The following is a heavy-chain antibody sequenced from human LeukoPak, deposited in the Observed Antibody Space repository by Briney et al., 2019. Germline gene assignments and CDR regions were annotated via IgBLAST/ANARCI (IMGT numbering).Heavy chain of an antibody. CDR1: GDSISRSSHY. CDR3: AREVYDDPNSGNNYFDP. D-gene: IGHD5/OR15-5a*01. J-gene: IGHJ5*02. V-gene: IGHV4-39*07. CDR2: IYYSGST. Sequence: SETLSLTCTVSGDSISRSSHYWGWIRQPPGKRLEWIGSIYYSGSTYYHPSLKSRVTMSVETSKNHFSLNLSSVTPADTAVYYCAREVYDDPNSGNNYFDPWGQGTLVTVSS.